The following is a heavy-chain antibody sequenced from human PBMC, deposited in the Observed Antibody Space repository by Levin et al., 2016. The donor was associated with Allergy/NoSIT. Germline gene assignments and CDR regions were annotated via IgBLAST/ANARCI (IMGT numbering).Heavy chain of an antibody. CDR1: GFTFSSYA. D-gene: IGHD3-9*01. CDR3: ARGGYDILTGYYY. J-gene: IGHJ4*02. V-gene: IGHV3-30*04. CDR2: ISYDGSNK. Sequence: GESLKISCAASGFTFSSYAMHWVRQAPGKGLEWVAVISYDGSNKYYADSVKGRFTISRDNSKNTLYLQMNSLRAEDMAVYYCARGGYDILTGYYYWGQGTLVTVSS.